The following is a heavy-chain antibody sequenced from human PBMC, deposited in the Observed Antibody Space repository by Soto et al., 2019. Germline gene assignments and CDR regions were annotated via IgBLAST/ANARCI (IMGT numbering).Heavy chain of an antibody. J-gene: IGHJ4*02. V-gene: IGHV3-23*01. Sequence: GSLRLSCAASGFTFSSYWMHWVRQAPGKGLEWVSAISGSGGSTYYADSVKGRFTISRDNSKNTLYLQMNSLRAEDTAVYYCAKDRAGDFDYWGQGTLVTVSS. CDR1: GFTFSSYW. CDR3: AKDRAGDFDY. D-gene: IGHD6-13*01. CDR2: ISGSGGST.